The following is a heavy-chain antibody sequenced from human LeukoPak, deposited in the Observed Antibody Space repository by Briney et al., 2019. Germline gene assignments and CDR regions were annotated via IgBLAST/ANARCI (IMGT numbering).Heavy chain of an antibody. CDR3: ARGTYCSSTSCYPVRGWFDP. J-gene: IGHJ5*02. Sequence: PETLSLTCAVYGGSFSGYYWSWIRQPPGKGLEWIGEINHSGSTNYNPSLKSRVTISVDTSKNQFSLKLSSVTAADTAVYYCARGTYCSSTSCYPVRGWFDPWGQGTLVTVSS. D-gene: IGHD2-2*01. CDR2: INHSGST. V-gene: IGHV4-34*01. CDR1: GGSFSGYY.